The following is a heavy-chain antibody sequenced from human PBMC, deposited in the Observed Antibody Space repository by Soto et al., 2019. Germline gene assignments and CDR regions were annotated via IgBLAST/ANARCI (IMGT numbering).Heavy chain of an antibody. J-gene: IGHJ3*02. V-gene: IGHV1-69*13. CDR3: ARTYQYDSRDYLGAFDI. CDR1: GGTFSNFP. D-gene: IGHD3-22*01. CDR2: LIPLFGTP. Sequence: AASVKVSCKASGGTFSNFPISWVRQAPGQGLEWMGGLIPLFGTPKYAQKFQGRVTIIAGESTSTAYMELRSLRSEDTAVYYCARTYQYDSRDYLGAFDIWGQGTMVTVSS.